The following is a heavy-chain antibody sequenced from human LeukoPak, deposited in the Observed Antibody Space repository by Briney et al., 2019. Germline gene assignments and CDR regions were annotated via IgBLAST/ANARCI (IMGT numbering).Heavy chain of an antibody. CDR3: ARIRWSSGWLQDY. CDR1: GFTFSSYG. D-gene: IGHD6-19*01. V-gene: IGHV3-7*03. Sequence: PGGSLRLSCAASGFTFSSYGMSWVRQAPGKGLEWVANIKEDGSEKYYVDSVKGRFTISRDNTKNSLYLEMNSLRAEDTAVYYCARIRWSSGWLQDYWGQGTLVTVSS. CDR2: IKEDGSEK. J-gene: IGHJ4*02.